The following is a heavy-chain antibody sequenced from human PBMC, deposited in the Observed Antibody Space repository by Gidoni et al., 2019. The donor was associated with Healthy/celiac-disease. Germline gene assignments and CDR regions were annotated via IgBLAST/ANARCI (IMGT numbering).Heavy chain of an antibody. CDR3: ARPQGGVWFGELLLDY. D-gene: IGHD3-10*01. CDR2: INTNTGNP. Sequence: QVQLVQSGSELKKPGASVQVSCKASGYPFPSYAMTWVRKAPGQGLEWRGWINTNTGNPTYAQGFTGRFVCSLDTSVSTAYLQISSLKAEDTAVYYCARPQGGVWFGELLLDYWGQGTLVTVSS. V-gene: IGHV7-4-1*02. CDR1: GYPFPSYA. J-gene: IGHJ4*02.